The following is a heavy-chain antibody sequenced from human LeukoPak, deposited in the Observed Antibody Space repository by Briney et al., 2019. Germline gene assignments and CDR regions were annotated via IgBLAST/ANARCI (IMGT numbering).Heavy chain of an antibody. CDR2: IKQDGSEK. J-gene: IGHJ4*02. CDR1: GFTFSSYW. D-gene: IGHD6-13*01. Sequence: GGSLRLSCAASGFTFSSYWMSWVRQAPGKGLEWVANIKQDGSEKYYVDSVKGRFTISRDNAKNSLYLQMNSLRAEDTAVYYCARDLSVDSSSRPQPFDYWGQGTLVTVSS. CDR3: ARDLSVDSSSRPQPFDY. V-gene: IGHV3-7*01.